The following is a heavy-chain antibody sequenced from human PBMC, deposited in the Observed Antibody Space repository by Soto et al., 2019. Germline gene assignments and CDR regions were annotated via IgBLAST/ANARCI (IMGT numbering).Heavy chain of an antibody. Sequence: QITLKESGPTLVKPTQTLTLTCAFSGFSLSTSGVGVGWIRQPPGKALAWLAIIYWDDDKRYSPSLKSRLTITKDISKNQVFLTLTNMDPVDTATYYCAHRHAYYAGSAYYEGGFDYWGQGSLVTVSS. CDR3: AHRHAYYAGSAYYEGGFDY. J-gene: IGHJ4*02. CDR2: IYWDDDK. V-gene: IGHV2-5*02. CDR1: GFSLSTSGVG. D-gene: IGHD3-22*01.